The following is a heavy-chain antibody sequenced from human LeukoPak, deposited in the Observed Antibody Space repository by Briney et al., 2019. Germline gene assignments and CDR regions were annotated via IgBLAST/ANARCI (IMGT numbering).Heavy chain of an antibody. J-gene: IGHJ4*02. D-gene: IGHD4-17*01. V-gene: IGHV3-30*02. CDR1: GFTFSSYG. Sequence: GGSLRLSCAASGFTFSSYGMHWVRQAPGKGLEWVAFIRYDGSNKYYADSVKGRFTISRDNSKNTLYLQMNSLRAGDTAVYYCARALSSTVTFDYWGQGTLVTVSS. CDR3: ARALSSTVTFDY. CDR2: IRYDGSNK.